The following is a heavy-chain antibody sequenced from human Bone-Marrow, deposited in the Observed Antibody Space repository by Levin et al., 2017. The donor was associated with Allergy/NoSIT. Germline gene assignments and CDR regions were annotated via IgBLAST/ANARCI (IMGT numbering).Heavy chain of an antibody. CDR2: IYYTGSI. V-gene: IGHV4-31*03. CDR3: ARVGFSYGSFDN. J-gene: IGHJ4*02. D-gene: IGHD5-18*01. Sequence: PSETLSLTCSVSGHSISRGTYYWGWVRQHPGKGLEWIGYIYYTGSIYYNPSLEGRVTISLDLSRNQFSLQVHSVTTADTALYFCARVGFSYGSFDNWGQGTLVTVSS. CDR1: GHSISRGTYY.